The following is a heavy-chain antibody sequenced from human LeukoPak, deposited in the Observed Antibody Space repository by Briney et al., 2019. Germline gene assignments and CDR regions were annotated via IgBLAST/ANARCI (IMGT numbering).Heavy chain of an antibody. CDR2: IYHSGST. CDR1: GGSISSSNW. CDR3: ARELDMVRGEYFDY. D-gene: IGHD3-10*01. J-gene: IGHJ4*02. V-gene: IGHV4-4*02. Sequence: PSGTLSLTCAVSGGSISSSNWWSWVRQPPGKGLEWIGEIYHSGSTNYNPSLKSRVTISVDTSKNQFSLKLSSVTAADTAVYYCARELDMVRGEYFDYWGQGTLVTVSS.